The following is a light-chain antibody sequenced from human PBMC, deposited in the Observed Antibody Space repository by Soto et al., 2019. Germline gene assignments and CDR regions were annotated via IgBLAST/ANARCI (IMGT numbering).Light chain of an antibody. CDR1: SSDIGAYNY. V-gene: IGLV2-14*01. CDR2: EVT. J-gene: IGLJ1*01. CDR3: SSYTTSSTRV. Sequence: SVLTQPPSVSGSPGQSITISCTGTSSDIGAYNYVSWYQQHPGEAPKLLIYEVTYRPSGVSDRFSGSKSAYTASLTISGLQPEDEADYYCSSYTTSSTRVFGTGTKVTVL.